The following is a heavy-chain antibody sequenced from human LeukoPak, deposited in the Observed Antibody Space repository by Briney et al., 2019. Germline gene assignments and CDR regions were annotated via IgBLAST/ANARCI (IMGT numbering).Heavy chain of an antibody. D-gene: IGHD5-24*01. V-gene: IGHV3-53*01. J-gene: IGHJ2*01. CDR2: IYSGGTT. CDR3: ARVGDHFHWNLDL. Sequence: GGSLRLSCAASGFTVGTKYMNWVRQAPGKGLEWVAIIYSGGTTYYADSVKGRFTISRDTSKNTLSLQMNSLRAEDTAVYFCARVGDHFHWNLDLWGRGTLVTVSS. CDR1: GFTVGTKY.